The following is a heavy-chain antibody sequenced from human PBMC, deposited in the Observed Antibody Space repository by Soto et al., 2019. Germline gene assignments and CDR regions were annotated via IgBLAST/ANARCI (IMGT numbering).Heavy chain of an antibody. CDR2: IFHGGST. V-gene: IGHV4-4*02. J-gene: IGHJ4*02. CDR1: GASIRSNNW. D-gene: IGHD3-22*01. Sequence: SETLSLTCAVSGASIRSNNWWSWVRQPPGKGLEWIGEIFHGGSTYYNPSLKTRLTISVDKSKNQFSLNLTSVTAADTAVYYCARSDTIGYYYFEFWGQGTLVTVS. CDR3: ARSDTIGYYYFEF.